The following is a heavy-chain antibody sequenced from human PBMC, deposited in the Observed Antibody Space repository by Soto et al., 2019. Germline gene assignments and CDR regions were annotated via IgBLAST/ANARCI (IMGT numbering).Heavy chain of an antibody. CDR3: ARRTPLVGAPFDP. CDR2: IYYSGNT. V-gene: IGHV4-39*01. D-gene: IGHD1-26*01. CDR1: GGSISSNNYY. Sequence: LSLTCTVSGGSISSNNYYWGWIRQPPGKGLEWIGNIYYSGNTYYNPSLKSRVTMSVDTSKNQFSLKLTSVTAADTAVYYCARRTPLVGAPFDPWGQGTLVTVSS. J-gene: IGHJ5*02.